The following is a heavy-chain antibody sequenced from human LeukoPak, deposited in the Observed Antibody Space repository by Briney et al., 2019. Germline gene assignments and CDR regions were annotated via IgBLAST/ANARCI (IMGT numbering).Heavy chain of an antibody. CDR1: GFTVSFYW. CDR3: AFGGVIAWYFDY. Sequence: PGGSLRLSCVASGFTVSFYWMSWVRQAPGKGLEWVANMKQDGTESQYVDSVKGRFTISRDSAKNSVHLQMNSLRAEDTAVYYCAFGGVIAWYFDYWGKGTLVTVSS. J-gene: IGHJ4*02. CDR2: MKQDGTES. V-gene: IGHV3-7*01. D-gene: IGHD3-16*02.